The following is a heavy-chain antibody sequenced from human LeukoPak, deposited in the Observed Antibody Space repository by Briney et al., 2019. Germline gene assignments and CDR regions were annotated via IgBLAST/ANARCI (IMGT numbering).Heavy chain of an antibody. V-gene: IGHV1-2*02. J-gene: IGHJ4*02. CDR1: GYTFTGYN. CDR3: ARVDSESVGYFDY. Sequence: ASVKVSCKASGYTFTGYNMHWVRQAPGQGLEWMGWITPKSGGTHYVQKFQGRVTMTRDASITTAYMELSGLTSDDTAVYYCARVDSESVGYFDYWGQGTLVTVSS. D-gene: IGHD1-26*01. CDR2: ITPKSGGT.